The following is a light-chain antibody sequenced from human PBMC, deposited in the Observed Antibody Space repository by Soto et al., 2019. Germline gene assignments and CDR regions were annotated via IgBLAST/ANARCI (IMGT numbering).Light chain of an antibody. J-gene: IGKJ5*01. V-gene: IGKV1-39*01. Sequence: IQMTQSPSSMSASVGGRVAITSLASQSISTYLNWYQQKPGKAPKVLIYAASNLQSGVPSRFSGSGSGTDFTLSISSLQPEDFATYYCQQTNGFPFTFGQGTRLEIK. CDR2: AAS. CDR1: QSISTY. CDR3: QQTNGFPFT.